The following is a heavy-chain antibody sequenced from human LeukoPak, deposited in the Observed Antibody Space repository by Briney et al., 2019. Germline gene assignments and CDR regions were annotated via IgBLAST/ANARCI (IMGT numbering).Heavy chain of an antibody. Sequence: GGSLRLSCAASGFTFSGSAMHWVRQASGKGLEWVGRIRSKANSYATAYAASVKGRFTISRDDSKNTAYLQMNSLKTEDTAVYYCTRHVPLGYCSSTSCYAFDYWGQGTLVTVSS. CDR1: GFTFSGSA. CDR3: TRHVPLGYCSSTSCYAFDY. D-gene: IGHD2-2*01. CDR2: IRSKANSYAT. V-gene: IGHV3-73*01. J-gene: IGHJ4*02.